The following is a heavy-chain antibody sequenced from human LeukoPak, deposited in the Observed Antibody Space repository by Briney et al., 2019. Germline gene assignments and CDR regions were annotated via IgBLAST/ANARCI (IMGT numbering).Heavy chain of an antibody. V-gene: IGHV4-59*01. CDR2: IYYSGTT. Sequence: SETLSLTCTVSGGSISSYYWSWIRQSPGKGLEWIGYIYYSGTTNYNPSLKSRVTISVDTSKNQFSLKLSSVTAADMAVYYCARVGGSGSTGLDYWGQGTLVTVSS. CDR1: GGSISSYY. J-gene: IGHJ4*02. D-gene: IGHD6-19*01. CDR3: ARVGGSGSTGLDY.